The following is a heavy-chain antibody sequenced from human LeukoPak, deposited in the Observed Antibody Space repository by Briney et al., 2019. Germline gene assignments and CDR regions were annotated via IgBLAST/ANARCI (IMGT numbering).Heavy chain of an antibody. J-gene: IGHJ4*02. V-gene: IGHV4-30-4*01. D-gene: IGHD3-10*01. CDR2: IYYSGST. Sequence: PSQTLSLTCNVSGGSISSGDYYWSWIRQPPGEGLEWIGYIYYSGSTYYNPSLKSRVTISVDTSKSQFSLKLSSVTAADTAVYYCARAPFNMVRGYYFEYWGQGTLVTVSS. CDR3: ARAPFNMVRGYYFEY. CDR1: GGSISSGDYY.